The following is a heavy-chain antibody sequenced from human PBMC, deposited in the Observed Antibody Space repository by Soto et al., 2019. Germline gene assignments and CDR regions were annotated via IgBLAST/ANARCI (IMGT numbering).Heavy chain of an antibody. CDR2: MNPDSGHT. D-gene: IGHD6-25*01. CDR1: GYTFTSYD. Sequence: GASVKVSCKASGYTFTSYDINWVRQATGQGPEWMGWMNPDSGHTGYVQKFQGRVTMTRNTAISTAYMELSSLRSEDTAVYYCARDQPIQGAAINYGMDVWGQGTTVTVSS. V-gene: IGHV1-8*01. J-gene: IGHJ6*02. CDR3: ARDQPIQGAAINYGMDV.